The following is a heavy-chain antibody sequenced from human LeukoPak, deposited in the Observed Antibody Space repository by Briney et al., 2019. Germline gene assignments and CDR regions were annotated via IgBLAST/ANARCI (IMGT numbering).Heavy chain of an antibody. CDR2: IYHSGST. D-gene: IGHD6-13*01. J-gene: IGHJ4*02. CDR1: GVSISSGGYS. V-gene: IGHV4-30-2*01. Sequence: SETLSLTCAVSGVSISSGGYSWRWIRQPPGKGLEWIGYIYHSGSTYYNPSLKSRVTISVDRSKNQFSLKLSSVTAADTAVYYCARSSVAAAGYFDYWGQGTLVTVSS. CDR3: ARSSVAAAGYFDY.